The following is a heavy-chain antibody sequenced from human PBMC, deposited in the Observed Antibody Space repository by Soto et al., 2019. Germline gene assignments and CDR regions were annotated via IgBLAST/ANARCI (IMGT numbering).Heavy chain of an antibody. CDR1: GGSISRTTYY. D-gene: IGHD6-19*01. Sequence: SETLSLTCSVSGCSITGGSISRTTYYWGWMRQPPGKGLEWIGCIFYSGSTYYNPSLKSRVTISVDRSKNQFSLKLSSATAADTAVYYCARAGGLGAVAVDYWGQGTLVTVSS. CDR3: ARAGGLGAVAVDY. V-gene: IGHV4-39*07. J-gene: IGHJ4*02. CDR2: IFYSGST.